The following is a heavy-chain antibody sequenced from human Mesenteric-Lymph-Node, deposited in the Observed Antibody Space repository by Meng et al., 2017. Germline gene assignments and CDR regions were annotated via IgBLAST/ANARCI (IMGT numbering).Heavy chain of an antibody. J-gene: IGHJ4*02. V-gene: IGHV3-30*04. CDR2: ISYDGSNK. CDR1: GFTFSSYA. Sequence: GESLKISCAASGFTFSSYAMHWVRQAPGKGLEWVAVISYDGSNKYYADSVKGRFTISRDNSKNTLYLQMNSLRAEDTAVYYCARGMGSSSWCFDYWGQGTRVTVSS. D-gene: IGHD6-13*01. CDR3: ARGMGSSSWCFDY.